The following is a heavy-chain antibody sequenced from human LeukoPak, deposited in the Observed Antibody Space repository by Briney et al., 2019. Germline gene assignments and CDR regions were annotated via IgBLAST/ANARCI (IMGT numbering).Heavy chain of an antibody. CDR3: AKPQKAGPYYYYYYGMDV. CDR1: AFTFNNYA. CDR2: ISGSGGST. D-gene: IGHD6-13*01. J-gene: IGHJ6*02. Sequence: GGSLRLSCAASAFTFNNYAMSWVRQAPGKGLEWVSAISGSGGSTYYADSVEGRFTISRDNSKDTLYLQMNSLRAEDTAVYYCAKPQKAGPYYYYYYGMDVWGQGTTVTVSS. V-gene: IGHV3-23*01.